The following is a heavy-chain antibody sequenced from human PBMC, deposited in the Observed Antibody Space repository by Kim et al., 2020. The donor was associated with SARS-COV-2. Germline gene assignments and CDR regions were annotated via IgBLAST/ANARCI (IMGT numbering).Heavy chain of an antibody. V-gene: IGHV1-69*13. CDR1: GGNFYDYI. J-gene: IGHJ3*02. CDR2: IIGNSGTT. Sequence: SVKVSCKASGGNFYDYIVNWVRQAPGQGLEWMGWIIGNSGTTNYAQKFQGRVTITADEPTATAYMELSSLTSEDSAVYYCARAPTYYNFLSGYRKGDDFDIWGQGTTVSVSA. D-gene: IGHD3-3*01. CDR3: ARAPTYYNFLSGYRKGDDFDI.